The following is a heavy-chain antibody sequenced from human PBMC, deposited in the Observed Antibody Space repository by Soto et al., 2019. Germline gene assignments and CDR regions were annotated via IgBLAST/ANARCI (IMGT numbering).Heavy chain of an antibody. V-gene: IGHV3-23*01. Sequence: EVQLLESGGGLVQPGGSLRLSCLASGFTFNNYAMTWVRQAPGKGLEWVSFVSGSGGDTYYAASVRGRFTISRDNSKNTLFLRLDSLRAEATAVYYCAQETRDYGDYLDYWGQGTLVTVSS. D-gene: IGHD4-17*01. CDR3: AQETRDYGDYLDY. CDR2: VSGSGGDT. J-gene: IGHJ4*02. CDR1: GFTFNNYA.